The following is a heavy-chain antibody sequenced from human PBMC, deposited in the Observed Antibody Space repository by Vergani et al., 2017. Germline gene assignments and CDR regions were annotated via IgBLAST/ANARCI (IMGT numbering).Heavy chain of an antibody. CDR3: ARSSIAARSGYYYYYMDV. CDR1: GGSVSSGSYY. J-gene: IGHJ6*03. Sequence: QVQLQESGPGLVKPSETLSLTCTVSGGSVSSGSYYWSWIRQPAGKGLEWIGYIYYSGSTNYNPSLKSRVTISVDTSKNQFSLKLSSVTAADTAVYYCARSSIAARSGYYYYYMDVWGKGTTVTVSS. V-gene: IGHV4-61*10. CDR2: IYYSGST. D-gene: IGHD6-6*01.